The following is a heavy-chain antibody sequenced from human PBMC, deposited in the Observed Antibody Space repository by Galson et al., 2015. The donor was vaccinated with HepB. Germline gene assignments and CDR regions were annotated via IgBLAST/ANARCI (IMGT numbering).Heavy chain of an antibody. V-gene: IGHV3-30-3*01. CDR1: GFTFSSSA. D-gene: IGHD3-22*01. J-gene: IGHJ4*02. CDR2: ISYDGSNK. Sequence: SLRLSCAASGFTFSSSAMHWVRQAPGKGLEWVAVISYDGSNKYYADSVKGRFTISRDNSKNTLYLQMNSLRAEDTAVYYCATLPSGYYDSSGYGDETDYWGQGTLVTVSS. CDR3: ATLPSGYYDSSGYGDETDY.